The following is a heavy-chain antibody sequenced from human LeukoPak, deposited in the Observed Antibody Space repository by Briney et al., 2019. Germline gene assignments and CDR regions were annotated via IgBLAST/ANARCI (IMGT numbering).Heavy chain of an antibody. D-gene: IGHD4-17*01. CDR2: INHSGST. J-gene: IGHJ6*04. CDR1: GGSFSGYY. CDR3: ARPRLRRHLFYYYGRDV. Sequence: PSETLSLTCAVYGGSFSGYYWSWIRQPPGKGLEWIGEINHSGSTNYNPSLKSRVTISVDTSKNQFSLKLSFVTAADTAVYYCARPRLRRHLFYYYGRDVGGKGTTVTVSS. V-gene: IGHV4-34*01.